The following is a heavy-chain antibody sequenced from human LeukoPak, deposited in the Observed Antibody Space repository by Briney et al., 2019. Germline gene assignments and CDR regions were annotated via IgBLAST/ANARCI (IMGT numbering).Heavy chain of an antibody. V-gene: IGHV3-48*01. Sequence: VQPGGSLRLSCAASGFTFSSYSMNWVRQAPGKGLEWVSYISSSSSTIYYADSVKGRFTISRDNAKNSLYLQMNSLRAEDTAVYYCLKGRTYYYDSRPVFDIWGQGTMVTVSS. J-gene: IGHJ3*02. D-gene: IGHD3-22*01. CDR3: LKGRTYYYDSRPVFDI. CDR1: GFTFSSYS. CDR2: ISSSSSTI.